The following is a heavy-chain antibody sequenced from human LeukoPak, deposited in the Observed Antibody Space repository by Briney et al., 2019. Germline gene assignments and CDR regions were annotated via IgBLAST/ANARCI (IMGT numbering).Heavy chain of an antibody. V-gene: IGHV3-48*04. Sequence: PGGSLRLSCAASGFTFITDSMHWVRQAPGKGLAWISFISSRGSSIYYADSLKGRFTISRDNAKNSLYLQMNSLRAEDTAVYYCARDSGSYRGFDYWGQGTLVTVSS. J-gene: IGHJ4*02. D-gene: IGHD1-26*01. CDR2: ISSRGSSI. CDR1: GFTFITDS. CDR3: ARDSGSYRGFDY.